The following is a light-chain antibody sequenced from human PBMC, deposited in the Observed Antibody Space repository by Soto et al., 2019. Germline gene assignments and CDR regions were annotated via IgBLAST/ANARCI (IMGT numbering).Light chain of an antibody. CDR2: DVS. J-gene: IGLJ2*01. CDR3: SSYTRSNTVI. Sequence: QSALTQPAAVSGSPGQSITISCTGTSSDVGGYNYVSSYQQHPGKAPKLMIYDVSHRPSGVSNRFSGSKSGNTASLTISVPQVEDEADYYCSSYTRSNTVIFGGGTKLTVL. CDR1: SSDVGGYNY. V-gene: IGLV2-14*03.